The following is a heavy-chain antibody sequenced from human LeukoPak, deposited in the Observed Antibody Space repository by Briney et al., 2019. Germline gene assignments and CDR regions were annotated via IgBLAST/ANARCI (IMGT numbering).Heavy chain of an antibody. CDR1: GGSISSSSYY. J-gene: IGHJ4*02. Sequence: PSETLSLTCTVSGGSISSSSYYWGWIRQPPGKGLEWSGSIYYSGSTYYNPSLKSRVTISVDTSKNQFSLKLSSVTAADTAVYYCAGPTVLFDYWGQGTLVTVSS. V-gene: IGHV4-39*01. D-gene: IGHD4-17*01. CDR3: AGPTVLFDY. CDR2: IYYSGST.